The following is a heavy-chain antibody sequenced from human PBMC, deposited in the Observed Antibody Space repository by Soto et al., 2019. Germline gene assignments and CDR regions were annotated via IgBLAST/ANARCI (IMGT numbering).Heavy chain of an antibody. J-gene: IGHJ6*02. Sequence: QVQLVQSGAEVKKPGASVKVSCKASGYTFTSYGISWVRQAPGQGLEWMGWISAYNGNTNYAQKLQGRVTMTTDTSTSTAYRELRSQRTDDTAGYYCAKGSSGDYAVDGMNVWGQGTTVTVSS. CDR2: ISAYNGNT. V-gene: IGHV1-18*01. D-gene: IGHD4-17*01. CDR1: GYTFTSYG. CDR3: AKGSSGDYAVDGMNV.